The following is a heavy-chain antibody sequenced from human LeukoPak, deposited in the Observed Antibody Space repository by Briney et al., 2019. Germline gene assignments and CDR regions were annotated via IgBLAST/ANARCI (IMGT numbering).Heavy chain of an antibody. CDR2: VYYSGST. Sequence: SETLSLTCTVSGGSISSSSYYWVWIRQSPGKGLEWIGYVYYSGSTYYNPSLKSRVTISVDTSKNQFSLKLSSVTAADTAVYFCARGPPSFRSTGYHRAWGQGTLVTISS. CDR3: ARGPPSFRSTGYHRA. J-gene: IGHJ5*02. V-gene: IGHV4-39*07. CDR1: GGSISSSSYY. D-gene: IGHD3-22*01.